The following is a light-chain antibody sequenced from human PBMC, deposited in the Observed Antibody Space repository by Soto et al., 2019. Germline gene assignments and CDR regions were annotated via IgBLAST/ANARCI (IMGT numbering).Light chain of an antibody. CDR2: EVS. Sequence: QSALTQPASVSGSPGQSITISCTGTSSDVGSYNLVSWYQQHPGKAHKLMIYEVSKRPSGVSNRFAGSKSGNTASLTIAGLPAEDEADYYCCSDAGRSTYVFGTGTKVTVL. CDR3: CSDAGRSTYV. CDR1: SSDVGSYNL. J-gene: IGLJ1*01. V-gene: IGLV2-23*02.